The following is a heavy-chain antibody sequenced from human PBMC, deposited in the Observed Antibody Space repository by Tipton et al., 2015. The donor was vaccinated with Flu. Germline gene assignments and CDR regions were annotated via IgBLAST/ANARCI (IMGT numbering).Heavy chain of an antibody. Sequence: TLSLTCTVSGGSISSGSYYWSWIRQPAGKGLEWLGRIYTSGSTNYNPSLKSRVTISVDTSKNQFSLKLSSVTAADTAVYYCASAPTWAGSWGQGTLVTVSS. CDR3: ASAPTWAGS. D-gene: IGHD3-10*01. V-gene: IGHV4-61*02. CDR1: GGSISSGSYY. J-gene: IGHJ4*02. CDR2: IYTSGST.